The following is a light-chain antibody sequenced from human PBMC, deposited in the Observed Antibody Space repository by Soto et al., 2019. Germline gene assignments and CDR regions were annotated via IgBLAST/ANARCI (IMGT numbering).Light chain of an antibody. CDR3: SSYTSSNTVI. V-gene: IGLV2-14*03. CDR1: SSDVGGYNC. J-gene: IGLJ2*01. Sequence: QSVLTQPASVSGSPGQSITISCTGTSSDVGGYNCISWYQQHPGKAPKFIIYDVRNRPSGVSNRFSGSRSGNTASLTISGLQAEDEADYYCSSYTSSNTVIFGGGTQLTVL. CDR2: DVR.